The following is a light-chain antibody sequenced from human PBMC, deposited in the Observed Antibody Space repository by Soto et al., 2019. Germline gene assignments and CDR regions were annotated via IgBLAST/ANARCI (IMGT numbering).Light chain of an antibody. V-gene: IGLV1-47*01. Sequence: QSVLTQPPSASGTPGQRVTISCSGSSSNIGSNYVYWYQQLPGTAPKLPIYRNNQRPSGVPDRFSGSMSGTSASLAISGLRSEDEADYYCAAWDDSLSGVVFGGGTKLTVL. J-gene: IGLJ2*01. CDR3: AAWDDSLSGVV. CDR2: RNN. CDR1: SSNIGSNY.